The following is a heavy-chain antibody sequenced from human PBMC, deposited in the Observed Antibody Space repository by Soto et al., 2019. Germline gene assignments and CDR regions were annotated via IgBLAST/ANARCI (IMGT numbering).Heavy chain of an antibody. D-gene: IGHD5-12*01. CDR2: INHSGST. V-gene: IGHV4-34*01. Sequence: SETLSLTCAVYGGSFSGYYWSWIRQPPGKGLEWIGEINHSGSTNYNPSLKSRVTIPVDTSKNQFSLKLSSVTAADTAVYYCARYSGYDQNFDYWGQGTLVTVSS. J-gene: IGHJ4*02. CDR1: GGSFSGYY. CDR3: ARYSGYDQNFDY.